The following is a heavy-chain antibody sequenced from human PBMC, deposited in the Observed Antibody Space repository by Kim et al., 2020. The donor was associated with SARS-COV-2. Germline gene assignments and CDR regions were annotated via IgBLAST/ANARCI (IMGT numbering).Heavy chain of an antibody. J-gene: IGHJ4*02. V-gene: IGHV1-2*02. CDR3: ARDSDPDY. CDR1: GYNFNDYY. CDR2: INPNGGET. Sequence: GSVKVSCKASGYNFNDYYIHWVRQAPGQGLEWMGWINPNGGETNYAEKFHERVSMTRDTSINTAYVELYSLAFDDTAVYYCARDSDPDYWGQGTLVTVSS.